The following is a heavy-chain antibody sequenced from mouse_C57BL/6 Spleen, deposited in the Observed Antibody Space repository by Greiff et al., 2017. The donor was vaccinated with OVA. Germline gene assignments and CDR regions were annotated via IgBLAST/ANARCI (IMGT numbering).Heavy chain of an antibody. CDR2: IHPNSGST. Sequence: QVQLQQPGAELVKPGASVKLSCKASGYTFTSYWMHWVKQRPGQGLEWIGMIHPNSGSTNYNEKFTSKATLTVDKSSSTAYMQLSSLTSEDSAVYYCASPLYYGSYWGQGTTLTVSS. CDR1: GYTFTSYW. CDR3: ASPLYYGSY. J-gene: IGHJ2*01. V-gene: IGHV1-64*01. D-gene: IGHD1-1*02.